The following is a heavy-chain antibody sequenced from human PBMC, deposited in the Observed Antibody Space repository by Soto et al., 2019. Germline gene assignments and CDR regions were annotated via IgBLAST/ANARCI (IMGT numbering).Heavy chain of an antibody. D-gene: IGHD2-15*01. CDR2: IYYSGST. CDR3: ARHTPAISISDH. CDR1: GGSISSSSYY. V-gene: IGHV4-39*01. J-gene: IGHJ4*02. Sequence: QLQLQESGPGLVKPSETLSLTCTVSGGSISSSSYYWGWIRQPPGKGLEWIGSIYYSGSTYYNPSHKSRVTIPVDTSKNQFSLKLSSVTAADTAVYYRARHTPAISISDHWGQGTLVTVSS.